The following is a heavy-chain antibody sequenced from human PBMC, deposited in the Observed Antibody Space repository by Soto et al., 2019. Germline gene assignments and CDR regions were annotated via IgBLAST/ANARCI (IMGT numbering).Heavy chain of an antibody. CDR2: IYYSGST. J-gene: IGHJ3*02. CDR1: GGSISSYY. CDR3: ARRVGQLRYFDLDAFDI. Sequence: SETLSLTCTGSGGSISSYYWNWIRQPPGKGLEWIGYIYYSGSTNYNPSLKSRVTISVDTSKNQFSLKLSSVTAADTAVYYCARRVGQLRYFDLDAFDIWGQGTMVTVSS. V-gene: IGHV4-59*08. D-gene: IGHD3-9*01.